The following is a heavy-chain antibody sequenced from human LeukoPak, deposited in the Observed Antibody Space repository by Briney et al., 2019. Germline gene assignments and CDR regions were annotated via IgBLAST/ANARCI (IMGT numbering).Heavy chain of an antibody. V-gene: IGHV3-23*01. CDR2: ISGGGGTT. CDR1: DFTFSTYA. CDR3: ARDTYYYDSSGYYYPGGSDC. J-gene: IGHJ4*02. D-gene: IGHD3-22*01. Sequence: GGSLRLSCAASDFTFSTYAMSWVRQAPGRGLEWVSTISGGGGTTYYADSVKGRFTISRDNSKNTLYLQMNSLRAEDTAVYYCARDTYYYDSSGYYYPGGSDCWGQGTLVTVSS.